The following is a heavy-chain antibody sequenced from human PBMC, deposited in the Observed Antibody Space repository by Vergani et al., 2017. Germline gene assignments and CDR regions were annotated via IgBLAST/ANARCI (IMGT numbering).Heavy chain of an antibody. CDR1: GFTFSSYS. V-gene: IGHV3-21*01. Sequence: EVQLVESGGGLVKPGGSLRLSCAASGFTFSSYSMNWVRQAPGKGLEWVSSISSSSSYIYYADSVKGRFTISRDNAKNSLYLQMNSLRAEDTAVYYCAREPYSSGWGYYYGMDVWSQGTTVTVSS. CDR2: ISSSSSYI. D-gene: IGHD6-19*01. J-gene: IGHJ6*02. CDR3: AREPYSSGWGYYYGMDV.